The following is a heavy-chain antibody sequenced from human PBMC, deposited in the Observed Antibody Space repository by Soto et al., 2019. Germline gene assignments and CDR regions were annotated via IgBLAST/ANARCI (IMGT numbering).Heavy chain of an antibody. CDR2: IYLSGST. Sequence: QGQLQESGPGLVKPSGTLSLTCAVSGGSIISTNWWSWVRQPPGKGLEWIWEIYLSGSTNYNTSLKSRVIISVDRSKNQFSLRLSSVTAADTAVYYCSRLPAGPEGSYYFDSWGQGTLVTVSS. V-gene: IGHV4-4*02. D-gene: IGHD3-10*01. CDR1: GGSIISTNW. CDR3: SRLPAGPEGSYYFDS. J-gene: IGHJ4*02.